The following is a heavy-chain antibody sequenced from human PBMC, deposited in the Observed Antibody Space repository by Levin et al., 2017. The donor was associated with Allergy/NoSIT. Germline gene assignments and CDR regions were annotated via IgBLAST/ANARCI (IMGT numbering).Heavy chain of an antibody. CDR1: GFIFSNYA. D-gene: IGHD1-1*01. V-gene: IGHV3-23*01. J-gene: IGHJ4*02. CDR2: ISGSDGST. CDR3: AKRRGGSHNGNFGEFDY. Sequence: AGGSLRLSCAASGFIFSNYAMSWVRQAPGKGLEWVSGISGSDGSTYYADSVKGRFTISRDNSMNMVFLQMSSLRTEDTAVYYCAKRRGGSHNGNFGEFDYWGQGTLVTVSS.